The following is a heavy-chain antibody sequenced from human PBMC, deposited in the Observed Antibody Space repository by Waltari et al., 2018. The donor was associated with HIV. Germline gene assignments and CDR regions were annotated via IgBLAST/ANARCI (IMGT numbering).Heavy chain of an antibody. CDR2: ISRSSGYI. Sequence: EMQLVESGGGLVKPGGSLRLSCAASGFTFSSYTMNWVRQAPGKGLQWVSSISRSSGYIYYADSVKGRFTISRDNAKNSLYLQMNSLRAEYTAVYYCARDFIGSNWFDPWGQGTLVTVSS. J-gene: IGHJ5*02. V-gene: IGHV3-21*01. CDR3: ARDFIGSNWFDP. CDR1: GFTFSSYT. D-gene: IGHD2-15*01.